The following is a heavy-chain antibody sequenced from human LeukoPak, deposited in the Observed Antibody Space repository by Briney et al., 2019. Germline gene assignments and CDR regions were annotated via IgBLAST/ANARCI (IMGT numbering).Heavy chain of an antibody. Sequence: GGSLRLSCAASGFTFSSYSMNWVRQAPGKGLEWVSSISSSSSYIYYADSVKGRFTISRDNAKNSLYLQMNSLRAEDTAVYYCARDGPDSSSSLSDHWGQGTLVTVSS. CDR2: ISSSSSYI. CDR3: ARDGPDSSSSLSDH. V-gene: IGHV3-21*01. J-gene: IGHJ4*02. CDR1: GFTFSSYS. D-gene: IGHD6-6*01.